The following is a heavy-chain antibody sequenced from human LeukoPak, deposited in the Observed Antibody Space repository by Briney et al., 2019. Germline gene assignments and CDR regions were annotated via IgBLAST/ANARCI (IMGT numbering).Heavy chain of an antibody. V-gene: IGHV3-48*03. CDR2: TSSSGSTI. Sequence: GSLRLSCAASGFTFSSYEMNWVRQAPGKGLEWVSYTSSSGSTIYYADSVKGRFTISRDNAKTSLYLQMNSLRAEDTAVYYCAELGITMIGGVWGKGTTVTISS. CDR1: GFTFSSYE. CDR3: AELGITMIGGV. J-gene: IGHJ6*04. D-gene: IGHD3-10*02.